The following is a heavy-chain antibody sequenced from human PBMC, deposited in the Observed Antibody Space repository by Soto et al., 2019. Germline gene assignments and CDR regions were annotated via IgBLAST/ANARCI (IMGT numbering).Heavy chain of an antibody. CDR3: ARDLEAWFGELLSQWTNYYGMDV. CDR1: GFTFSSYA. CDR2: ISYDGSNK. V-gene: IGHV3-30-3*01. J-gene: IGHJ6*02. D-gene: IGHD3-10*01. Sequence: GSLRLSCAASGFTFSSYAMHWVRQAPGKGLEWVAVISYDGSNKYYADSVKGRFTISRDNSKNTLYLQMNSLRAEDTAVYYCARDLEAWFGELLSQWTNYYGMDVWGQGTTVTVSS.